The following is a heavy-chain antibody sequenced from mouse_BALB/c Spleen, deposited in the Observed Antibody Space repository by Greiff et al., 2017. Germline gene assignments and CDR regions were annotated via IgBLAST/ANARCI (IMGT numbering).Heavy chain of an antibody. CDR2: ISSGSSTI. CDR1: GFTFSSYG. V-gene: IGHV5-17*02. CDR3: ARGGDYGAWFAY. D-gene: IGHD1-1*02. J-gene: IGHJ3*01. Sequence: EVQGVESGGDLVKPGGSLKLSCAASGFTFSSYGMSWVRQTPDKRLEWVATISSGSSTIYYADTVKGRFTISRDNPKNTLFLQMTSLRSEDTAMYYCARGGDYGAWFAYWGQGTLVTVSA.